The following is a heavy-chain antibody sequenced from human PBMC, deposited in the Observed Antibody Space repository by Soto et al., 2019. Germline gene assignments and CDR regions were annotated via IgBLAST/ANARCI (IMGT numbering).Heavy chain of an antibody. Sequence: PSETLSLTCTVSGGSISSYYWSWIRQPPGKGLEWIGYIYYSGSTNYNPSLKSRVTISVDTSKNQFSLKLSSVTAADTAVYYCARYVSCSSTSCYGSPNWFDPWGQGTLVTVSS. CDR2: IYYSGST. CDR3: ARYVSCSSTSCYGSPNWFDP. J-gene: IGHJ5*02. V-gene: IGHV4-59*01. D-gene: IGHD2-2*01. CDR1: GGSISSYY.